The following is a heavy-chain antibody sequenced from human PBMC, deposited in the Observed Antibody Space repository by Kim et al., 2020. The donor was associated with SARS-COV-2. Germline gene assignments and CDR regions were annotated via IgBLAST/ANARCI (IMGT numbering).Heavy chain of an antibody. J-gene: IGHJ4*02. D-gene: IGHD3-22*01. Sequence: ASVKVSCKASGYTFTSYAMNWVRQAPGQGLEWMGWINTNTGNPTYAQGFTGRFVFSLDTSVSTAYLQISSLKAEDTAVYYCAIGGGHYYDSSGYPDYWGQGTLVTVSS. CDR3: AIGGGHYYDSSGYPDY. CDR1: GYTFTSYA. CDR2: INTNTGNP. V-gene: IGHV7-4-1*02.